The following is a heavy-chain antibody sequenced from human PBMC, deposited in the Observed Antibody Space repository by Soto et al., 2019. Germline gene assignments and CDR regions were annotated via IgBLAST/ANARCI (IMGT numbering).Heavy chain of an antibody. J-gene: IGHJ4*02. CDR1: GFTFSSYW. CDR3: ARVGRSRSLDY. D-gene: IGHD6-13*01. V-gene: IGHV3-7*03. CDR2: IKQDGSEK. Sequence: GGSLRLSCAASGFTFSSYWMSWVRQAPGKGLEWVANIKQDGSEKYYVDSVKGRFTISRDNAKNSLYLQMNSLRAEDTAVYYCARVGRSRSLDYWGQGTLVTVSA.